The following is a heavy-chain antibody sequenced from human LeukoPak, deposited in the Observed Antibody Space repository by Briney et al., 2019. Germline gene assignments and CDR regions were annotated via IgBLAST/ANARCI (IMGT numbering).Heavy chain of an antibody. V-gene: IGHV3-73*01. Sequence: GGSLKLSCAASGFTFSGSAMHWVRQASGKGLEWVGRIRSKADSYATVYAASVKGSFTVSRDDSENKAYLQMIGLKTEDTAVYYCVRDLLNNNYYAMDVWGKGTTVTVSS. CDR3: VRDLLNNNYYAMDV. CDR2: IRSKADSYAT. D-gene: IGHD1/OR15-1a*01. J-gene: IGHJ6*04. CDR1: GFTFSGSA.